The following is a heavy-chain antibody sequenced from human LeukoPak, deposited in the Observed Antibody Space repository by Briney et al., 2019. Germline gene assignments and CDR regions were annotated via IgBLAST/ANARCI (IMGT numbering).Heavy chain of an antibody. CDR2: INPNSGGT. Sequence: VASVKVSCKASGYTFTSYGISWVRQAPGQGLEWMGWINPNSGGTNYAQKFQGRVTMTRDTSISTAYMELSRLRSDDTAVYYCARAYKVVKWELHNTGYYWGQGTLVTVSS. CDR1: GYTFTSYG. V-gene: IGHV1-2*02. D-gene: IGHD1-26*01. CDR3: ARAYKVVKWELHNTGYY. J-gene: IGHJ4*02.